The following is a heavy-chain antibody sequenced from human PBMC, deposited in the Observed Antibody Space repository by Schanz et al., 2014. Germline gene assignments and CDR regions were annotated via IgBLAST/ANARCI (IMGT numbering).Heavy chain of an antibody. Sequence: QVQLVESGGGVVQPGRSLRLSCAASGFTFSSYAMHWVRQAPGKGLEWVAVISYDGSNKYYADSVKGRFTISRDNSKNSLYLQMNSLRAEDTAVYYGARTSGGQYSSTWYVDSWGQGTLVTVSS. CDR2: ISYDGSNK. D-gene: IGHD6-13*01. CDR3: ARTSGGQYSSTWYVDS. CDR1: GFTFSSYA. V-gene: IGHV3-30*04. J-gene: IGHJ4*02.